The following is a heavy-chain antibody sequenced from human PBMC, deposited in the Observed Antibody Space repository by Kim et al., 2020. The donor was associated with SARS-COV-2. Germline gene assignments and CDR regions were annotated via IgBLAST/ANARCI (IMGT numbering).Heavy chain of an antibody. J-gene: IGHJ3*02. CDR3: ARARITMIVVVDAFDI. D-gene: IGHD3-22*01. Sequence: SETLSLTCTVSGGSISSGGYYWSWIRQHPGTGLEWIGYIYYSGSIYYNPSLKSRVTISVDTSKNQFSLKLSSVTAADTAVYYCARARITMIVVVDAFDIWGQGTMVTVSS. V-gene: IGHV4-31*03. CDR2: IYYSGSI. CDR1: GGSISSGGYY.